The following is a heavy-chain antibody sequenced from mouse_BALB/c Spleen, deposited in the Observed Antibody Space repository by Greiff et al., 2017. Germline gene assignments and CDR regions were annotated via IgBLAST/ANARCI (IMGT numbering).Heavy chain of an antibody. CDR3: ARLEAWFAY. CDR1: GYSITSGYY. CDR2: ISYDGSN. Sequence: ESGPGLVKPSQSLSLTCSVTGYSITSGYYWNWIRQFPGNKLEWMGYISYDGSNNYNPSLKNRISITRDTSKNQFFLKLNSVTTEDTATYYCARLEAWFAYWGQGTLVTVSA. V-gene: IGHV3-6*02. J-gene: IGHJ3*01.